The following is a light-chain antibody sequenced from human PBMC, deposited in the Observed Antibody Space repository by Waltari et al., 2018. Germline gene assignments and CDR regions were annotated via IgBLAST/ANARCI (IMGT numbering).Light chain of an antibody. CDR3: SSYTSSSTHWV. CDR2: EVS. V-gene: IGLV2-14*01. J-gene: IGLJ3*02. Sequence: QSALTQPASVSGSPGQSITLSCTGTSSDVGGYTFVSWYQQHPGKAPKLMIYEVSNRPSGVSNRFSGSKSGNTASLTISGLQTEDEADYYCSSYTSSSTHWVFGGGTKLTVL. CDR1: SSDVGGYTF.